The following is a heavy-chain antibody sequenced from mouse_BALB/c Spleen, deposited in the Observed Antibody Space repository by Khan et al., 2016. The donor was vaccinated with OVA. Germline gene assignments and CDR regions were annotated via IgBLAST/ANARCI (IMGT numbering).Heavy chain of an antibody. J-gene: IGHJ3*01. CDR1: GYTFTDYN. Sequence: VRLQQSGPELVKPGASVKISCKASGYTFTDYNMDWVRQSQGESLEWIGYIFPNTGDTGYNQKFKTKATLTVDSSSSTAYMELRSLTSDDSAVYFGARAGYGSFGFWGQGTLVTVSA. CDR3: ARAGYGSFGF. CDR2: IFPNTGDT. V-gene: IGHV1S29*02. D-gene: IGHD1-2*01.